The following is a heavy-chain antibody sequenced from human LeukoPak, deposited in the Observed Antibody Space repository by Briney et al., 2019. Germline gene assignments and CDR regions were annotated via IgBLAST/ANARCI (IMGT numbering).Heavy chain of an antibody. V-gene: IGHV4-38-2*02. D-gene: IGHD1-7*01. CDR2: IYHSGST. CDR1: GYSISSGYY. Sequence: SETLSLTCTVSGYSISSGYYWGWIRQPPGKGLEWIGSIYHSGSTYYNPSLKSRVTISVDMSKNQFSLKLSSVTAADTAVYYCARDGAIWNYAQGGFDPWGQGTLVTVSS. CDR3: ARDGAIWNYAQGGFDP. J-gene: IGHJ5*02.